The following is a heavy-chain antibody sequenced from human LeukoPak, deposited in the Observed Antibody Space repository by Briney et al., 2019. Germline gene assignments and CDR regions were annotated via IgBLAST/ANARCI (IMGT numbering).Heavy chain of an antibody. CDR3: AREGGATYYDFWSGLSLDY. V-gene: IGHV1-69*05. Sequence: ASMKVSCKASVGTFSSYAISWVRQAPGQGLEWMGRIIPIFGTANYAQKFQGRVTITTDESTSTAYMELSSLRSEDTAVYYCAREGGATYYDFWSGLSLDYWGQGTLVTVSS. CDR2: IIPIFGTA. CDR1: VGTFSSYA. D-gene: IGHD3-3*01. J-gene: IGHJ4*02.